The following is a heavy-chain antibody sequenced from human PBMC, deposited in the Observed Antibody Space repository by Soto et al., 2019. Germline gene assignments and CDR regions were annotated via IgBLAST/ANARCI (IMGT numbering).Heavy chain of an antibody. CDR2: IHYTGST. Sequence: SETLSLTCTVSGGSVSSGSYSWSWIRQAPGKGLEWIGYIHYTGSTKYNPSLKSRVTISVDTSKNQFSLKLSSVTAADTATYYRARIRDDYDIFAFDIWGHGTMVTVSS. J-gene: IGHJ3*02. V-gene: IGHV4-61*01. CDR1: GGSVSSGSYS. CDR3: ARIRDDYDIFAFDI. D-gene: IGHD3-16*01.